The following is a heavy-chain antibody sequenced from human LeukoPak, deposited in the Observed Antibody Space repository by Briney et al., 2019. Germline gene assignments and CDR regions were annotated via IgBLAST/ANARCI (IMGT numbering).Heavy chain of an antibody. Sequence: QPGGSLRLSCAASGSTFRSYWMSWVRQAPGKGLEWVANIKQDGSEKYYVDSVKGRFTISRDNAKNSLYLQMDSLRAEDTAVFYCARAQIVVVPGDIERGNFDYWGQGTLVTVSS. D-gene: IGHD2-2*02. V-gene: IGHV3-7*05. CDR2: IKQDGSEK. CDR3: ARAQIVVVPGDIERGNFDY. CDR1: GSTFRSYW. J-gene: IGHJ4*02.